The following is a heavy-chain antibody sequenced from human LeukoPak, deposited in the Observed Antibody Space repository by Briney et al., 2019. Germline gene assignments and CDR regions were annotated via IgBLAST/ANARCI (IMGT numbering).Heavy chain of an antibody. CDR2: MNPSGGST. Sequence: AASVKVSCKASRYTFTNFYMHWVRQAPGQGLEWMGIMNPSGGSTNHAQKFQGRVTMTSDTSTSTVYMELSSLRSEDTAVYYCARGYGSNWFDPWGQGTLVTVSS. CDR1: RYTFTNFY. J-gene: IGHJ5*02. CDR3: ARGYGSNWFDP. D-gene: IGHD3-10*01. V-gene: IGHV1-46*01.